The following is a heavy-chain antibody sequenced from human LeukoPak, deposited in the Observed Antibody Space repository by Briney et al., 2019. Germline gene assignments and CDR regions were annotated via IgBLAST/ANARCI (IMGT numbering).Heavy chain of an antibody. D-gene: IGHD6-13*01. CDR1: EFTFSSYW. Sequence: GGSLRLSCVASEFTFSSYWMSWVRQAPGRGLEWVANIKQDGREIYYVDSVKGRFTISRDNAKKSLYLQMNSLRAEDTAVYYCARSYSRFDYWGQGTQVTVSS. J-gene: IGHJ4*02. CDR3: ARSYSRFDY. CDR2: IKQDGREI. V-gene: IGHV3-7*01.